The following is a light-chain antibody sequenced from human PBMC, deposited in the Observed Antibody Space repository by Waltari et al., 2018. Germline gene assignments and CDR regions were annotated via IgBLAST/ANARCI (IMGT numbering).Light chain of an antibody. V-gene: IGKV3-11*01. CDR2: DAS. CDR1: QGVSSH. Sequence: EIVLTQSPATLSLSPGERATLSCRASQGVSSHLAWYQQKPGQAPRLLIFDASNRATGIPARFSGSGSGTDFTLSITSLEPEDFAIYYCQQRTNWPLITFGPGTRLEIK. CDR3: QQRTNWPLIT. J-gene: IGKJ5*01.